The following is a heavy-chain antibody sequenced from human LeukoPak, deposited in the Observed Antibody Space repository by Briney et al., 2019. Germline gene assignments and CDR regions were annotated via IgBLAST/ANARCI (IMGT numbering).Heavy chain of an antibody. CDR2: ISYDGSNK. D-gene: IGHD5-12*01. Sequence: GRSLRLSCAASGFTFSSYGMHWVRQAPGKGLEWVAVISYDGSNKYYADSVKGRFTISRDNSKNTLYLQMNSLRAEDTAVYYCASSSAPGGYDFRFDYWGQGTLVTVSS. J-gene: IGHJ4*02. CDR1: GFTFSSYG. CDR3: ASSSAPGGYDFRFDY. V-gene: IGHV3-30*03.